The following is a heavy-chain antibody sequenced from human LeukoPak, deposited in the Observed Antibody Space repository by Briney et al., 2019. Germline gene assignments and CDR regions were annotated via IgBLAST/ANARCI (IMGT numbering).Heavy chain of an antibody. V-gene: IGHV7-4-1*02. Sequence: ASVKVSCKASGYNFNSHALNWVRQAPGQGLEWMGWINTNTRKPKYAQAFIGRFEISLDTSVSTTYLQITNLKAEDTAVYYCAREVSGRPSFDFWGLGTRVIVSS. J-gene: IGHJ3*01. D-gene: IGHD2/OR15-2a*01. CDR1: GYNFNSHA. CDR3: AREVSGRPSFDF. CDR2: INTNTRKP.